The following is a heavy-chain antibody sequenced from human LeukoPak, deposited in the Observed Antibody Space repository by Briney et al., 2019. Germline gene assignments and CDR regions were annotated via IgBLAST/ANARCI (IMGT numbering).Heavy chain of an antibody. V-gene: IGHV3-66*01. Sequence: GGSLRLSCAASGFTVSSYYMSWVRQAPGKGLEWVSVIYCSGGTNYADSVRGRFTISRDNSRNTLYLQMNGLRAEDTAVYYCARTNNFDYWGQGTLVTVSS. CDR1: GFTVSSYY. CDR3: ARTNNFDY. D-gene: IGHD2-8*01. J-gene: IGHJ4*02. CDR2: IYCSGGT.